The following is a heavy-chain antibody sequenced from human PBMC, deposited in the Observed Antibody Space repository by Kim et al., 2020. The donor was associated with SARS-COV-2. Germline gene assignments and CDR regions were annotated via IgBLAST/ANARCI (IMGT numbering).Heavy chain of an antibody. V-gene: IGHV3-11*04. CDR2: ISSSGSTI. Sequence: GGSLRLSCAASGFTFSDYYMSWIRQAPGKGLEWVSYISSSGSTIYYADSVKGRFTISRDNAKNSLYLQMNSLRAEDTAVYYCARDVIAVAGSPYYYYGMDVWGQGTTVTVSS. J-gene: IGHJ6*02. CDR3: ARDVIAVAGSPYYYYGMDV. CDR1: GFTFSDYY. D-gene: IGHD6-19*01.